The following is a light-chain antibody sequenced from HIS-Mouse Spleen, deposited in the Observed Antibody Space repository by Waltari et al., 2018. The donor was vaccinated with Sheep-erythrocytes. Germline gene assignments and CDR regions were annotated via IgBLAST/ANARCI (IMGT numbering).Light chain of an antibody. CDR1: SSNIGNKP. CDR2: YDV. CDR3: AAWDDSLNGPV. Sequence: QSVLPQPPSVSEAPSQRVTLSCSGSSSNIGNKPVNWYQQLPGKAPKLLTSYDVLLPSGVSDRFSGSKSGTSASLAISGLQSEDEADYYCAAWDDSLNGPVFGGGTKLTVL. J-gene: IGLJ3*02. V-gene: IGLV1-36*01.